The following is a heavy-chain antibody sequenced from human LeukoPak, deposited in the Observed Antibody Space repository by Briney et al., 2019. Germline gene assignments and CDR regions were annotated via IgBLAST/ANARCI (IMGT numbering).Heavy chain of an antibody. D-gene: IGHD5-24*01. Sequence: GGSLRLSCAASGFTFSSYWMSWVRQAPGKGLEWVSVIYSGGSTYYADSVKGRFTISRDNSKNTLYLQMNSLRAEDTAVYYCARDMALDYRGQGTLVTVSS. CDR2: IYSGGST. V-gene: IGHV3-53*01. CDR1: GFTFSSYW. CDR3: ARDMALDY. J-gene: IGHJ4*02.